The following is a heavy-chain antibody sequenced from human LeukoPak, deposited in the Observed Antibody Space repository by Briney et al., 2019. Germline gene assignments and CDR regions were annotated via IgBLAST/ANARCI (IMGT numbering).Heavy chain of an antibody. Sequence: GGSLRLSCAASGFTFSNYWMSWVRQAPGKGLEWVANIKQDGSEKYYVDSVKGRFTISRDNAKNSLYLQMNSLRAEDTAVYYCARRPSSSWYINYFDYWGQGTLVTVSS. CDR1: GFTFSNYW. CDR2: IKQDGSEK. V-gene: IGHV3-7*01. D-gene: IGHD6-13*01. CDR3: ARRPSSSWYINYFDY. J-gene: IGHJ4*02.